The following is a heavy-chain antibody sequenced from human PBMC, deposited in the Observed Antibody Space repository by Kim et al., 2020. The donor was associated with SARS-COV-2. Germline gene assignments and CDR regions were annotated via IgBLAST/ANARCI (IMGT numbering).Heavy chain of an antibody. Sequence: GGSLRLSCAASGFTFSSYAMSWVRQAPGKGLEWVAVIYSGGSSTYYADSVKGRFTISRDNSKNTLYLQMNSLRAEDTAVYYCAKDRGRGWFFSLYGMDV. J-gene: IGHJ6*01. D-gene: IGHD6-19*01. CDR3: AKDRGRGWFFSLYGMDV. CDR2: IYSGGSST. V-gene: IGHV3-23*03. CDR1: GFTFSSYA.